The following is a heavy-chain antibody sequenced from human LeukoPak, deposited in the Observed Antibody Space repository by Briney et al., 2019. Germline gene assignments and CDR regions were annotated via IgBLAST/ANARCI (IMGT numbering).Heavy chain of an antibody. Sequence: GASVKVSCKASGGTFSSYAISWVRQAPGQGLEWMGRIIPILGIANYAQKFQGRVTITADKSTSTAYMELSSLRSEDTAVYYCARDIGDTPFYDWGQGTLVTVSS. CDR3: ARDIGDTPFYD. D-gene: IGHD2/OR15-2a*01. V-gene: IGHV1-69*04. CDR2: IIPILGIA. J-gene: IGHJ4*02. CDR1: GGTFSSYA.